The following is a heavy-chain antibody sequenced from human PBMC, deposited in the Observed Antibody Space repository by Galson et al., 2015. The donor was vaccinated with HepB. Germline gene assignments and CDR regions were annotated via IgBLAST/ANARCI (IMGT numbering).Heavy chain of an antibody. J-gene: IGHJ6*02. V-gene: IGHV4-59*01. CDR2: IYYSGST. CDR1: GGSISSYY. D-gene: IGHD5-18*01. CDR3: ARGYDTAMVIYYYGMDV. Sequence: SETLSLTCTVSGGSISSYYWSWIRQPPGKGLEWIGYIYYSGSTNYNPSLKSRVTISVDTSKNQFSLKLSSVTAADTAVYYCARGYDTAMVIYYYGMDVWGQGTTVTVSS.